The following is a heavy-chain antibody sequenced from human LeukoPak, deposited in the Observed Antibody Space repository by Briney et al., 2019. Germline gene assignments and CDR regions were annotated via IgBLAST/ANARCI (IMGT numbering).Heavy chain of an antibody. CDR2: FDPEDGET. V-gene: IGHV1-24*01. CDR3: ATEYDILTGYYSRPEYFQH. D-gene: IGHD3-9*01. Sequence: ASGKVSCKVSGYTLPELSMHWVRQAPGKGLEWMGGFDPEDGETIYAQKFQGRVTMTEDTSTDTAYMELSSPRSEDTAVYYCATEYDILTGYYSRPEYFQHWGQGTLVTVSS. CDR1: GYTLPELS. J-gene: IGHJ1*01.